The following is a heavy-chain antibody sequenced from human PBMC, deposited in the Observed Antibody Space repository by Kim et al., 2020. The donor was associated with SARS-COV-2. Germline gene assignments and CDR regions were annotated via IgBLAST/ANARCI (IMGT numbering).Heavy chain of an antibody. V-gene: IGHV4-31*03. Sequence: SETLSLTCTVSGGSISSGGYYWSWIRQHPGKGLEWIGYIYYSGSTYYNPSLKSRVTISVDTSKNQFSLKLSSVTAADTAVYYCSYSSSWSHLGYWGQGTLVTVSS. J-gene: IGHJ4*02. D-gene: IGHD6-13*01. CDR2: IYYSGST. CDR3: SYSSSWSHLGY. CDR1: GGSISSGGYY.